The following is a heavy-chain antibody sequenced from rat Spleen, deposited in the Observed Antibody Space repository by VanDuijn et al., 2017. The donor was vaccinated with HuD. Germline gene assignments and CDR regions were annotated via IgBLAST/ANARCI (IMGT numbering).Heavy chain of an antibody. J-gene: IGHJ3*01. CDR2: MSYEGSTT. Sequence: EVQLVESGGGLVRPGGSLKLSCAASGFSFSDYYMAWVRQAPKKGLEWVASMSYEGSTTYYGDSVKGRFTISRDNAKSTLYLQMDSLRSEDTATYYCARPPTYYGFDGDWFACWGQGTLVTVSS. CDR1: GFSFSDYY. CDR3: ARPPTYYGFDGDWFAC. V-gene: IGHV5-22*01. D-gene: IGHD1-9*01.